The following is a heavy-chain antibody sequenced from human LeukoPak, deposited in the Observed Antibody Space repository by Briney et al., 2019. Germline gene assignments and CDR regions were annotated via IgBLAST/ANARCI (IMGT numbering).Heavy chain of an antibody. V-gene: IGHV1-2*02. CDR1: GYTFTDAY. J-gene: IGHJ3*02. D-gene: IGHD6-19*01. CDR2: INPKNTAT. Sequence: ASVKVSCKPSGYTFTDAYLHWVRQAPGQGLEWLGWINPKNTATNYAQTFQGRVTMTTDTSISTTYMELSGLRSDDTAIYYCTRDRSGAAFDIWGSGTMVTVSS. CDR3: TRDRSGAAFDI.